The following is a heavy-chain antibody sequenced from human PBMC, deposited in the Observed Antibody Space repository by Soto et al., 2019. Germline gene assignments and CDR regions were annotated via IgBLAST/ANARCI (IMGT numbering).Heavy chain of an antibody. CDR2: ISYDGSNK. J-gene: IGHJ3*02. D-gene: IGHD3-22*01. CDR3: AKACITMIVVVTTYAFGI. CDR1: GFTFSSYG. Sequence: PGGSLRLSCAASGFTFSSYGMHWVRQAPGKGLEWVAVISYDGSNKYYADSVKGRFTISRDNSKNTLYLQMNSLRAEDTAVYYCAKACITMIVVVTTYAFGIWGQGTMVTVSS. V-gene: IGHV3-30*18.